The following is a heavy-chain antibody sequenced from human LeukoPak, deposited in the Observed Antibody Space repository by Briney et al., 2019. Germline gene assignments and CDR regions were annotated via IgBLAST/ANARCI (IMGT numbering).Heavy chain of an antibody. CDR2: IYSGSS. V-gene: IGHV4-59*08. CDR3: ARHREYYESSGYGTSFDY. CDR1: GGSISSYY. Sequence: SETLSLTCTVSGGSISSYYWSWIRQPLGKGLEWIGYIYSGSSDYNPSLKSRVTISVDTSKNQFSLKLTSVTAADTAVYFCARHREYYESSGYGTSFDYWGQGTLVTVSS. D-gene: IGHD3-22*01. J-gene: IGHJ4*02.